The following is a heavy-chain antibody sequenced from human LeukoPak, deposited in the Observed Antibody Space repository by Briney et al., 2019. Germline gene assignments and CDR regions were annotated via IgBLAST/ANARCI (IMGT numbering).Heavy chain of an antibody. CDR1: GGSINNYY. CDR3: ARGGDYGDLRYFDY. J-gene: IGHJ4*02. Sequence: SETLSLTCTVSGGSINNYYWSWIRQPPGKGLGWIGYIYYRGSTNYNPSLKSRVTFPVDTSKNQFSLKLNSVTAADTAVYYCARGGDYGDLRYFDYWGQGTLVTVSS. V-gene: IGHV4-59*01. D-gene: IGHD4-17*01. CDR2: IYYRGST.